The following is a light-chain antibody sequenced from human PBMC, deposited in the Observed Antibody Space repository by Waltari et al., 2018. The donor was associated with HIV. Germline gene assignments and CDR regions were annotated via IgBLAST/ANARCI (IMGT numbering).Light chain of an antibody. V-gene: IGLV2-14*01. J-gene: IGLJ2*01. Sequence: QSALTQPASVSGSPGQSITISCTGTSSAVGGYNYVSWYQQHPGKAPKLMIYEVSNRPSGVSNRFSGSKSGNTASLTISGLQAEDEADYYCSSYTSSSPDVVFGGGTKLTVL. CDR3: SSYTSSSPDVV. CDR2: EVS. CDR1: SSAVGGYNY.